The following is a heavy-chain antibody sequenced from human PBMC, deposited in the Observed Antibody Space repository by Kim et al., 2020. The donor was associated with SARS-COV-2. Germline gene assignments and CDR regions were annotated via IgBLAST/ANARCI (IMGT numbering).Heavy chain of an antibody. CDR2: ISGSGGST. V-gene: IGHV3-23*01. Sequence: GGSLRLSCAASGFTFSSYAMSWVRQAPGKGLECVSAISGSGGSTYYADSVKVRFTISRDNSKNTLYLQMNTLRAEDTAVNYCAKSRAGYNVNWGQGTLVTVS. J-gene: IGHJ4*02. D-gene: IGHD5-12*01. CDR1: GFTFSSYA. CDR3: AKSRAGYNVN.